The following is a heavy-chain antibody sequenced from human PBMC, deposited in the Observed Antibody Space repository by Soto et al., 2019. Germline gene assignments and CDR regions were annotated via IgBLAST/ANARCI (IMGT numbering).Heavy chain of an antibody. CDR2: IKGKTDGGTT. CDR1: GFTFSNAW. V-gene: IGHV3-15*07. Sequence: PGGSLRLSCAASGFTFSNAWMNWVRHAPGKGLEWVGRIKGKTDGGTTDYAAPVKGRFTISRDDSKNTLYLKMNSLKAADTAVYYCTTFAYSNYETWFYPGGQGTLVTVSS. D-gene: IGHD4-4*01. CDR3: TTFAYSNYETWFYP. J-gene: IGHJ5*02.